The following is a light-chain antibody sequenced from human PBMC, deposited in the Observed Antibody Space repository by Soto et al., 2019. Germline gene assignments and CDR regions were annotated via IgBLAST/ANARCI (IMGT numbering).Light chain of an antibody. V-gene: IGKV3-15*01. CDR3: QQYNKWPLT. CDR2: AVS. J-gene: IGKJ1*01. Sequence: EIMMTQSPGTLSASPGERATLSCSASQSVSSNLAWYQQKPGQAPRLLIYAVSTRATGIPARFSGSGSGIEFTLTISSLQSEDFAVYYCQQYNKWPLTFGQGTKVEIK. CDR1: QSVSSN.